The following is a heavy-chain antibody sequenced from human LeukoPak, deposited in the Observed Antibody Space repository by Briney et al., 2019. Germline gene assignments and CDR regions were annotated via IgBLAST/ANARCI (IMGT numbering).Heavy chain of an antibody. V-gene: IGHV3-11*04. CDR3: ARSAYCGGDCYSGYFDY. CDR1: GFTFSDYY. D-gene: IGHD2-21*01. J-gene: IGHJ4*02. CDR2: ISSSGSTI. Sequence: PGGSLRLSCAASGFTFSDYYMSWIRQAPGKGLEWVSYISSSGSTIYYADPVKGRFTISRDNAKNSLYLQMNSLRAEDTAVYYCARSAYCGGDCYSGYFDYWGQGTLVTVSS.